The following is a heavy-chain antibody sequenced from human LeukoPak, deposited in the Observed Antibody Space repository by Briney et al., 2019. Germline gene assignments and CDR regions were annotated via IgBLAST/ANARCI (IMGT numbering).Heavy chain of an antibody. D-gene: IGHD2-2*01. CDR2: ISAYNGNT. CDR1: GYTFTSYG. J-gene: IGHJ4*02. V-gene: IGHV1-18*01. Sequence: ASVKVSCKASGYTFTSYGISWVRQAPGQGLEWMGWISAYNGNTNYAQKLQGRVTMTTDTSTSTAYMELRSLRSDDTAVYYCAREGDCSSTSCYGGDYWGQGTLVTVSS. CDR3: AREGDCSSTSCYGGDY.